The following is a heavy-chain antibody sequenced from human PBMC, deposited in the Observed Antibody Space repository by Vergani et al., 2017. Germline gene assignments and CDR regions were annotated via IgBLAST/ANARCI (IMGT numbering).Heavy chain of an antibody. CDR2: IYYSGST. CDR1: GGSISSYY. CDR3: ALTKGDGSSFNWFDP. V-gene: IGHV4-59*08. Sequence: QVQLQESGPGLVKPSETLSLTCTVSGGSISSYYWSWIRQPPGKGLEWIGYIYYSGSTNYNPSLTSRVTISVDTSKNQFSLKLSSVTAADTAVYYCALTKGDGSSFNWFDPWGQGTLVTVSS. D-gene: IGHD6-13*01. J-gene: IGHJ5*02.